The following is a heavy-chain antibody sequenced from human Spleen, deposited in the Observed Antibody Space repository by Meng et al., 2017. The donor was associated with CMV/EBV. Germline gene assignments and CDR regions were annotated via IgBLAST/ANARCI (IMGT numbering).Heavy chain of an antibody. CDR2: IYSGGSST. CDR1: GFTFDDYA. V-gene: IGHV3-23*03. CDR3: AKDLFPLYSSSSPRLYYYGMDV. D-gene: IGHD6-6*01. Sequence: GGSLRLSCAASGFTFDDYAMHWVRQAPGKGLEWVSVIYSGGSSTYYADSVKGRFTISRDNSKNTLYLQMNSLRAEDMAVYYCAKDLFPLYSSSSPRLYYYGMDVWGQGTTVTVSS. J-gene: IGHJ6*02.